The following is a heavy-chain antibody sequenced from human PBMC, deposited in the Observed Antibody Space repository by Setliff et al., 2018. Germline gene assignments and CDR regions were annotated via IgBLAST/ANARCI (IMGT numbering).Heavy chain of an antibody. CDR2: IYYSGST. V-gene: IGHV4-61*01. J-gene: IGHJ4*02. Sequence: SETLSLTCSVSGASISSGNDFWSWIRQPPGKGLEWIGYIYYSGSTNYNPSLKSRVTISVDTSKNQFSLKLSSVTAADTAVYYCARDNWAAAGIFDYWGQGTLVTVSS. D-gene: IGHD6-13*01. CDR1: GASISSGNDF. CDR3: ARDNWAAAGIFDY.